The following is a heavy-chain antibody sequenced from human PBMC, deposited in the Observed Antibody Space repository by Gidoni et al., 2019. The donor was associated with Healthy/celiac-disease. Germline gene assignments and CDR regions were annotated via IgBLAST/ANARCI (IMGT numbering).Heavy chain of an antibody. J-gene: IGHJ4*02. CDR3: AREITTGFDYFDY. V-gene: IGHV3-66*02. CDR2: IYSGGST. CDR1: GFTVSSNY. Sequence: EVQLVESGGGLVQPGGSLRLSCAASGFTVSSNYMRWVRQAPGKGLEWVSVIYSGGSTYYADSVKGRFTISRDNSKNTLYLQMNSLRAEDTAVYYCAREITTGFDYFDYWGQGTLVTVSS. D-gene: IGHD4-4*01.